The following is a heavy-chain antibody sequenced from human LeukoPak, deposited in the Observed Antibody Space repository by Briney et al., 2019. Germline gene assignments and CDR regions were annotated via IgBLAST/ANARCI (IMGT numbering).Heavy chain of an antibody. CDR1: GFTFSSYA. CDR2: ISYDGSNK. D-gene: IGHD6-19*01. CDR3: AREGIAVAGTFHYYGMDV. Sequence: GGSLRLSCAASGFTFSSYAMHWVRQAPGKGLEWVAVISYDGSNKYYADSVKGRFTISRDNSKNTLYLQMNSLRAEDTAVHYCAREGIAVAGTFHYYGMDVWGQGTTVTVSS. J-gene: IGHJ6*02. V-gene: IGHV3-30-3*01.